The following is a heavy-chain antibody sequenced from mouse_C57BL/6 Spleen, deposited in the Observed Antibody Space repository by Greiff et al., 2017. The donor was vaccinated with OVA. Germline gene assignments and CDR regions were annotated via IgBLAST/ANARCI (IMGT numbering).Heavy chain of an antibody. CDR1: GYTFTSYW. D-gene: IGHD3-1*01. CDR3: ARRRATGGYFDV. Sequence: QVQLKQPGAELVMPGASVKLSCKASGYTFTSYWMHWVKQRPGQGLEWIGEIDPSDSYTNYNQKFKGKSTLTVDKSSSTAYMQRSSLTSEDSAVYYCARRRATGGYFDVWGTGTTVTVSS. V-gene: IGHV1-69*01. CDR2: IDPSDSYT. J-gene: IGHJ1*03.